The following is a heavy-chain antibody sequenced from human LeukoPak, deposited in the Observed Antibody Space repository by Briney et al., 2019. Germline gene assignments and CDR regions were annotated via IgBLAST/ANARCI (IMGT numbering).Heavy chain of an antibody. CDR3: ARGSFTFGGVIARSLYFQH. D-gene: IGHD3-16*02. Sequence: GASVKVSCKAYGYTFTAYYKHWLRQVPGPGLQWMGWINSNSGDPNYALKFQDRVTMTRDTSVSTAYMELSRLRSDDTAVYYCARGSFTFGGVIARSLYFQHWGQGTLVTVSS. V-gene: IGHV1-2*02. J-gene: IGHJ1*01. CDR2: INSNSGDP. CDR1: GYTFTAYY.